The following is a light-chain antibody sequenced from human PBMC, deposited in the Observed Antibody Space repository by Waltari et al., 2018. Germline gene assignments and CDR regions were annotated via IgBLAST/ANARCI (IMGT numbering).Light chain of an antibody. J-gene: IGKJ5*01. CDR1: QSVSSF. CDR3: QQRSNWPVT. V-gene: IGKV3-11*01. Sequence: ENVLTQSPATLSLSPGERATLSSRASQSVSSFLAGYQQKPGQAPRLLIYDASNRAAGIPARFSGSGSGTDFTLTISSLEPEDFAVYYCQQRSNWPVTFGQGTRLEIK. CDR2: DAS.